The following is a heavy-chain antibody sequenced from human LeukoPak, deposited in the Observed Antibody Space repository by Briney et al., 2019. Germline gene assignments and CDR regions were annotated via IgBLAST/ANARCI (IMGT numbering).Heavy chain of an antibody. CDR3: ARDGEGSGSSWVITHDY. Sequence: WGSLRLSCAAAGFTFSTYAMAWVRQAPGKGLEWVSAISGSGGTTYTADSGKGRFTISRDNSKNTLFLQMSSLRVENTALYYCARDGEGSGSSWVITHDYWGQGALVTVSS. CDR1: GFTFSTYA. D-gene: IGHD3-10*01. V-gene: IGHV3-23*01. CDR2: ISGSGGTT. J-gene: IGHJ4*02.